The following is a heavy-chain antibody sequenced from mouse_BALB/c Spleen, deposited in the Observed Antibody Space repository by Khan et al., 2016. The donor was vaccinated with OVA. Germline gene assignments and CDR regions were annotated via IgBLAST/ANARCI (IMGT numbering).Heavy chain of an antibody. Sequence: QVQLKQSGAELVRPGVSVKISCKASGYTFTDYAMHWLKQRHARSLVGSGVISTNYGAADYNQKFQGKASMTVDRSSSTVYMELARLTSEDSAIYYCVRGGKFAYWGQGTLVTVSA. J-gene: IGHJ3*01. CDR3: VRGGKFAY. CDR1: GYTFTDYA. V-gene: IGHV1S137*01. D-gene: IGHD1-1*02. CDR2: ISTNYGAA.